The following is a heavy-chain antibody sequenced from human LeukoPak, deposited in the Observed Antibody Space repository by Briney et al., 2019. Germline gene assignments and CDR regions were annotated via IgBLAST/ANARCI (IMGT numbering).Heavy chain of an antibody. Sequence: PSETLSLTCAVYGGSFSGYYWSWIRQPPGKGLEWIGEINHSGSTNYNPSLKSRVTISVDTSKNQFSLKLSSVTAADTAGYYCARGRSSSWYPFDYWGQGTLVTVSS. J-gene: IGHJ4*02. CDR1: GGSFSGYY. CDR3: ARGRSSSWYPFDY. V-gene: IGHV4-34*01. D-gene: IGHD6-13*01. CDR2: INHSGST.